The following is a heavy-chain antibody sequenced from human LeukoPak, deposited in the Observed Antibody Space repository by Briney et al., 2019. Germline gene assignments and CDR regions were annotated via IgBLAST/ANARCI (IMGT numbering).Heavy chain of an antibody. CDR1: GFTFSSYG. D-gene: IGHD3-10*01. J-gene: IGHJ6*03. CDR3: AKCPRGFGEAPYYYYYYMDV. Sequence: GGSLRLSCAASGFTFSSYGMHWVRQAPGKGLEWVSAISGSGGSTYYADSVKGRFTISRDNSKNTLYLQMNSLRAEDTAVYYCAKCPRGFGEAPYYYYYYMDVWGKGTTVTVSS. CDR2: ISGSGGST. V-gene: IGHV3-23*01.